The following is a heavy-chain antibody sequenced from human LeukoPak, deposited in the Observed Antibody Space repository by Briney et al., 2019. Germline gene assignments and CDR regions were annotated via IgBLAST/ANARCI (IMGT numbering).Heavy chain of an antibody. D-gene: IGHD6-19*01. CDR2: ISGSSGYL. CDR3: ATNSPDSSGSYVGPFER. Sequence: GGSLRLSRAGSGFTFSFYAMNWVRQAPGKGLEWVSSISGSSGYLYYADSVKGRFTISRDNAKNSLYLQMNSLRDEDTAVYYCATNSPDSSGSYVGPFERWGQGTLVTVSS. J-gene: IGHJ4*02. CDR1: GFTFSFYA. V-gene: IGHV3-21*01.